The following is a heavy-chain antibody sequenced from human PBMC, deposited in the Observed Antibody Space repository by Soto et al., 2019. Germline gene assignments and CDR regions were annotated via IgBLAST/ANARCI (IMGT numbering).Heavy chain of an antibody. D-gene: IGHD3-3*01. CDR3: AKGDYDFWSGYYGPHGMDV. Sequence: GGSLRISCAASGFTFSSYSMNWVRHAPGKGLEWVSAISGSGGSTYYADSVKGRFTISRDNSKNTLYLQMNSLRAEDTAVYYCAKGDYDFWSGYYGPHGMDVWGQGTTVTVSS. CDR2: ISGSGGST. J-gene: IGHJ6*02. V-gene: IGHV3-23*01. CDR1: GFTFSSYS.